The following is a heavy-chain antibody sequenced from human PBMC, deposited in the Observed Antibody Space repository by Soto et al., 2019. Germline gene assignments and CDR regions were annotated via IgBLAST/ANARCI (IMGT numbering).Heavy chain of an antibody. J-gene: IGHJ4*02. CDR3: TRTTGGIDH. CDR2: INPNSGDT. CDR1: GYTFFAYQ. D-gene: IGHD3-16*01. Sequence: QVHLVQSGAEVKKPGASVKVSCKASGYTFFAYQMHWVRQAPGQGLEWVGWINPNSGDTNYAQKFQGRVTLTRDTSISTAYMELSRLTSDDTAVYYCTRTTGGIDHWGQGTLVTVSS. V-gene: IGHV1-2*02.